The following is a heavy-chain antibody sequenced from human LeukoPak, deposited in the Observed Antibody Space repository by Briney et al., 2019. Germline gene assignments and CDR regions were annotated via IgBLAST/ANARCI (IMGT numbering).Heavy chain of an antibody. Sequence: GALRLSCAASGFTFNSYGMTWVRHAPGKGLEWGAGISGSGDSTYYADSVKGRFTISRDNSKNTLYLEMSSLRVDDTAVYYCAKDLVRDRWFGESWGQGTLVTVSS. CDR3: AKDLVRDRWFGES. CDR1: GFTFNSYG. CDR2: ISGSGDST. V-gene: IGHV3-23*01. D-gene: IGHD3-10*01. J-gene: IGHJ5*02.